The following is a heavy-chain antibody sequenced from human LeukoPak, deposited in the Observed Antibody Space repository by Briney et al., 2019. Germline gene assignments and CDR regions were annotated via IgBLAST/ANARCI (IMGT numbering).Heavy chain of an antibody. V-gene: IGHV3-74*01. CDR3: ARSSGWYLSNWFDP. D-gene: IGHD6-19*01. CDR1: GFTFSSYW. Sequence: PGGSLRLSCAASGFTFSSYWMHWVRQAPGKGLVWVSRINSDGSSTSYADSVKGRFTISRDNAKNSLYLQMNSLRAEDTALYYCARSSGWYLSNWFDPWGQGTLVTVSS. J-gene: IGHJ5*02. CDR2: INSDGSST.